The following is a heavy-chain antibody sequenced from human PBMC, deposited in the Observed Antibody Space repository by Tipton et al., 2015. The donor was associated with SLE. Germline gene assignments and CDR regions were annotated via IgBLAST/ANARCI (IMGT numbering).Heavy chain of an antibody. Sequence: RSLRLSCAASGFTFSTYGMHWVRQAPGKGLEWVAVIWYDGSNKYYADSVKGRFTISRDNSKNTLYLQMNSLRAEDTAVYYCARARYCSGGSCYGAAFDIWGQGTMVTVSS. CDR2: IWYDGSNK. D-gene: IGHD2-15*01. CDR3: ARARYCSGGSCYGAAFDI. CDR1: GFTFSTYG. V-gene: IGHV3-33*01. J-gene: IGHJ3*02.